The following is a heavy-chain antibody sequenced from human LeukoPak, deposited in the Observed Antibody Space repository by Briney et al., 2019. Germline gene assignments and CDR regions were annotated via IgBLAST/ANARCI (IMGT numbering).Heavy chain of an antibody. Sequence: GESLKISCKGSGYSFTSYWIGWVRQMPGKGLEWMGIIYPGDSDTRYSPSFQGQVTISADKSISTAYLQWSSLKASDTAMYYCARPSYYDSSGYYSDALDIWGQGTMVTVSS. CDR3: ARPSYYDSSGYYSDALDI. J-gene: IGHJ3*02. D-gene: IGHD3-22*01. CDR1: GYSFTSYW. V-gene: IGHV5-51*01. CDR2: IYPGDSDT.